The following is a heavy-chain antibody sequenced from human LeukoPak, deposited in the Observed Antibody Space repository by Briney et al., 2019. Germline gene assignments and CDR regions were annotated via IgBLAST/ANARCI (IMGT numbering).Heavy chain of an antibody. V-gene: IGHV5-51*01. J-gene: IGHJ4*02. CDR1: GYSFTSYW. Sequence: GESLKISCKGSGYSFTSYWIGWVRQMPGKGLEWMGIIHPGDSDTRYSPSFQGQVTISADKSISTAYLQWSSLKASDTAMYYCARPPNHYYDSSGFQTSDYWGQGTLVTVSS. D-gene: IGHD3-22*01. CDR2: IHPGDSDT. CDR3: ARPPNHYYDSSGFQTSDY.